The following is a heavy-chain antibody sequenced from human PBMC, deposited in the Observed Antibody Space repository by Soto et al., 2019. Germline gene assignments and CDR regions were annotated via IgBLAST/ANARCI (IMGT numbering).Heavy chain of an antibody. J-gene: IGHJ5*02. CDR2: MNNNTNTI. V-gene: IGHV1-8*01. Sequence: ASVKVSCKASGYTFTNNDINWVRQAPGQGLEWIGWMNNNTNTIDSAEVFEGSVSLTWDTSISTAYMQLNSLKIDATVVYYWAREAVETSYLWLDPWGQGTLVTVSS. CDR3: AREAVETSYLWLDP. CDR1: GYTFTNND.